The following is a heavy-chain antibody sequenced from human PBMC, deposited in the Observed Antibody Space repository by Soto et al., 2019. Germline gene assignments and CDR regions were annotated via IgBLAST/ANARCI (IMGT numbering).Heavy chain of an antibody. J-gene: IGHJ5*02. CDR1: GYTFTGYY. CDR2: INPNSGGT. CDR3: ARGGAQGSVISSSSWFDP. Sequence: QVQLVQSGAEVKKPGASVKVSCKASGYTFTGYYMHWVRQAPGQGLEWMGWINPNSGGTNYAQKFQGWVTMTRDTSISTAYMELSRLRSDDTAVYYCARGGAQGSVISSSSWFDPWGQGSLVTVSS. V-gene: IGHV1-2*04. D-gene: IGHD6-13*01.